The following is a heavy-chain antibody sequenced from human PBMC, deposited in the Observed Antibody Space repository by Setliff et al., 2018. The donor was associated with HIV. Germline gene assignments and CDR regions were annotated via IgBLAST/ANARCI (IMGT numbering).Heavy chain of an antibody. CDR1: GGSVRRHY. V-gene: IGHV4-59*02. CDR2: FHYTGNT. D-gene: IGHD6-13*01. CDR3: AKVGTYSSTWYFDL. J-gene: IGHJ2*01. Sequence: SETLSLTCTVSGGSVRRHYWSWIRQSPVKGLEWIGYFHYTGNTNYNPSLKGRLKISAVQSTMTVYMELSSLRAEDTAVYYCAKVGTYSSTWYFDLWGRGTLVTVSS.